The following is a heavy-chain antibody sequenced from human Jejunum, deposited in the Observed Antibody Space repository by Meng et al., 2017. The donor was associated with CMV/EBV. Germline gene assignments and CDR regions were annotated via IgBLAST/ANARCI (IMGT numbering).Heavy chain of an antibody. CDR1: GYSFSDYY. D-gene: IGHD1-14*01. Sequence: ASVKVSCKASGYSFSDYYMNWVRQAPGQGLEWMGWINPKTGGTDYAQKFQGRVTLTRDTSITTVYMELSNLKSDDSAVYYCSSAPGDYWGQGTLVTAPQ. CDR2: INPKTGGT. CDR3: SSAPGDY. J-gene: IGHJ4*02. V-gene: IGHV1-2*02.